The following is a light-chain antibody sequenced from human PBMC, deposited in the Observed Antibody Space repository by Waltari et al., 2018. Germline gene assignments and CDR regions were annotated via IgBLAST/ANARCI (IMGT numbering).Light chain of an antibody. V-gene: IGLV2-8*01. CDR3: NSYAGNNNWV. CDR2: EVS. CDR1: SSDVGGYNY. J-gene: IGLJ3*02. Sequence: QSALTQPPSASGSPGQSVTIPCTGTSSDVGGYNYVSWYQQYPGKAPKLMISEVSKRPSGVPDRFSGSKSGNTASLTVSGLQAEDEADYYCNSYAGNNNWVFGGGTKLTVL.